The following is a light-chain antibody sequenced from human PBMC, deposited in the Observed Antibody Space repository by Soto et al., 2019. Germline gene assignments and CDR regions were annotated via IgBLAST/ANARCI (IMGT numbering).Light chain of an antibody. J-gene: IGKJ4*01. CDR1: QSVSTW. V-gene: IGKV1-5*03. Sequence: DIQMTQSPSTLSAFVGDRVTITCRASQSVSTWLAWYQQKPGKAPKLLIYEASSLESGVPSRFSGSGSGTEFTLTISSLQPDDSATFYCQQYNSYSRLTFGGGTKVEIK. CDR3: QQYNSYSRLT. CDR2: EAS.